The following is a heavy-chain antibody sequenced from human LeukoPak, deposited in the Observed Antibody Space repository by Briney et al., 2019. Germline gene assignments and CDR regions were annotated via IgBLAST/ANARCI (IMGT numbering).Heavy chain of an antibody. CDR2: INHSGST. Sequence: SETLSLTCAVYGGSFSGYYWSWIRQPPGKGLEWIGEINHSGSTNYNPSLKSRVTISVDTSKNQFSLKLSSVTAADTAVYYCARERYFDSYYYYYYMDVWGKGTTVTISS. J-gene: IGHJ6*03. D-gene: IGHD3-9*01. CDR3: ARERYFDSYYYYYYMDV. CDR1: GGSFSGYY. V-gene: IGHV4-34*01.